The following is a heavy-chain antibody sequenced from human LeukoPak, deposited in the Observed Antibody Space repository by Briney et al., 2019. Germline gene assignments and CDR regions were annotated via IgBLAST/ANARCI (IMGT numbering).Heavy chain of an antibody. Sequence: PSQTLSLTCTVSGGSISSGGYYWSWIRQPPGKGLEWIGYIYHSGSTYYNPSLKSRVTISVDRSKNQFSLKLSSVTAADTAVYYCARLSGYCSSTSCYRTRTWYFDLWGRGTLVTVSS. CDR2: IYHSGST. D-gene: IGHD2-2*01. CDR3: ARLSGYCSSTSCYRTRTWYFDL. J-gene: IGHJ2*01. V-gene: IGHV4-30-2*01. CDR1: GGSISSGGYY.